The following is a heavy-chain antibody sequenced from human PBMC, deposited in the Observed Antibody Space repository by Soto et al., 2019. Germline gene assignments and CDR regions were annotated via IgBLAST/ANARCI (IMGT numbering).Heavy chain of an antibody. J-gene: IGHJ2*01. CDR1: GASISSFN. D-gene: IGHD6-13*01. CDR3: ARDRGEYTSSWFWYFSH. V-gene: IGHV4-4*07. CDR2: LNIAGTI. Sequence: SETLSLTCSVSGASISSFNWNWVRQPAGKGPEWVGRLNIAGTINYNPSLKSRITMSMDTSKNQISLHLRSVTAADTAIYYCARDRGEYTSSWFWYFSHWGHGTLVTISS.